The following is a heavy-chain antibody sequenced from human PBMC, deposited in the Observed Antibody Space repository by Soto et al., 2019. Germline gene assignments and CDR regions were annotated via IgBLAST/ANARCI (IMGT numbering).Heavy chain of an antibody. Sequence: QVQLVQSGAEVKKPGSSVKVSCKASGGTFSSYAISWVRQAPGQGLEWMGGIIPIFGTANYAQKFQGRVTITADESTSTAYMERSSLRSEDTAVYYCARDLEGQRRGWFDPGGQGTLVTVSS. J-gene: IGHJ5*02. D-gene: IGHD6-25*01. CDR3: ARDLEGQRRGWFDP. V-gene: IGHV1-69*01. CDR2: IIPIFGTA. CDR1: GGTFSSYA.